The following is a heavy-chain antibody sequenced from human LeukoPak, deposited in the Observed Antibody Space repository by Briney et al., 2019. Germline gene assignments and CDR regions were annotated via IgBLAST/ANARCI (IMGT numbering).Heavy chain of an antibody. V-gene: IGHV4-59*01. CDR1: GGSIRSYR. CDR3: ARGGVNWFDP. Sequence: PSETLSLTCSVSGGSIRSYRWSCIRQPPGRGLEWIGYIFDSGNTNYNPSLKSRVTISVDTSKNQFSLKLSPVTAADTAVYYCARGGVNWFDPWGQGTLVTVSS. J-gene: IGHJ5*02. CDR2: IFDSGNT.